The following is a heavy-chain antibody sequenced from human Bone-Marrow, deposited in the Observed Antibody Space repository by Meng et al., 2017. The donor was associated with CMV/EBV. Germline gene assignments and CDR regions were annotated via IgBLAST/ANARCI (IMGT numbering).Heavy chain of an antibody. J-gene: IGHJ4*02. CDR1: GFTFSSHW. V-gene: IGHV3-48*02. CDR3: ARVSASGSSIDF. D-gene: IGHD1-26*01. CDR2: ISTSSDII. Sequence: GESLKISCAASGFTFSSHWMTWVRQAPGKGLEWLSYISTSSDIIYYADSVRGRFTISRDNAKNSVYLQMSSLRDEDTAVYYCARVSASGSSIDFWGQGALVTVSS.